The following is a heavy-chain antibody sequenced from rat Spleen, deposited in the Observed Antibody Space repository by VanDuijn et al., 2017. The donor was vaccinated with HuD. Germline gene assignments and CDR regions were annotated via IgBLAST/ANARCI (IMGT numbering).Heavy chain of an antibody. J-gene: IGHJ1*01. V-gene: IGHV5-29*01. CDR1: GFTFSNYG. CDR2: ISYDGSST. CDR3: ARMGTLDF. D-gene: IGHD1-7*01. Sequence: EVQLVESGGGLVQPGRSLKLSCAASGFTFSNYGMAWVRQAPTKGLEWVATISYDGSSTFYRDSVKGRFTISRGNAKSTLYLQMDSLRSEDTATYYCARMGTLDFWGPGTMVTVSS.